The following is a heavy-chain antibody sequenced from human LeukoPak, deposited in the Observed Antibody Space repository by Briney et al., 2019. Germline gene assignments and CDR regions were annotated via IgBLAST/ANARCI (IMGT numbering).Heavy chain of an antibody. V-gene: IGHV1-46*01. Sequence: GASVEVSCKASGYIFTSHYMHWVRQAPGQGLEWMGIINPSGGSTSYTQKFQGRVTMTRDTSTTTVYMELSSLRSQDTAVYYCARHKEVGDYYYFDYWGQGTLVTVSS. CDR2: INPSGGST. D-gene: IGHD2/OR15-2a*01. CDR3: ARHKEVGDYYYFDY. J-gene: IGHJ4*02. CDR1: GYIFTSHY.